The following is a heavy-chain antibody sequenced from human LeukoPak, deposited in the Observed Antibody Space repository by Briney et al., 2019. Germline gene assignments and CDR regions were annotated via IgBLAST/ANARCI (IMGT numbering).Heavy chain of an antibody. CDR3: ARHGGSGLDWFDP. Sequence: SQTLSLTCTVSGDSISSGSYYWSWIRQPAGKGLEWIGRIYTSGSTDYNPSLKSRVTISVDTSKNQFSLKLSSVTAADTAVYYCARHGGSGLDWFDPWGQGTLVTVSS. J-gene: IGHJ5*02. D-gene: IGHD3-10*01. CDR1: GDSISSGSYY. V-gene: IGHV4-61*02. CDR2: IYTSGST.